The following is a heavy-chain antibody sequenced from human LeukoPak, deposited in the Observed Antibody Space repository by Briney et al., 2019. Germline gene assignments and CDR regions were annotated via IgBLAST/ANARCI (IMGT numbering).Heavy chain of an antibody. CDR2: IYPGDSDT. CDR3: ARPTYCGGDCYPDWYFDL. V-gene: IGHV5-51*01. J-gene: IGHJ2*01. CDR1: GYSFTSYW. Sequence: GESLKISCKGSGYSFTSYWIGWVRQMPGKGLEWMGIIYPGDSDTRYSPSFQGQVTILADKSISTAYLQWSSLKASDTAMYYCARPTYCGGDCYPDWYFDLWGRGTLVTVSS. D-gene: IGHD2-21*02.